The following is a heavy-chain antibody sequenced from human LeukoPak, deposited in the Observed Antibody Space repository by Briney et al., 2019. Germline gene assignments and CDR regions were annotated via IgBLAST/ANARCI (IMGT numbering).Heavy chain of an antibody. CDR1: TFPFGNYA. CDR2: MSSDGTNE. J-gene: IGHJ6*04. CDR3: AELSITMIGGV. V-gene: IGHV3-30*04. Sequence: GGSLRLSCVASTFPFGNYAMYWFRQAPGKGLEWVAVMSSDGTNEYYADSVKGRFTISRDNAKNSLYLQMNSLRAEDTAVYYCAELSITMIGGVWGKGTTVTISS. D-gene: IGHD3-10*02.